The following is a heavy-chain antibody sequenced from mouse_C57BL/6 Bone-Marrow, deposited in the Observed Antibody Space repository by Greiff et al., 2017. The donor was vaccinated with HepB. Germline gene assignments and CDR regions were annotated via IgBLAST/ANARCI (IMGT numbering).Heavy chain of an antibody. CDR2: IYPGNGDT. Sequence: LQESGAELVRPGASVKMSCKASGYTFTSYNMHWVKQTPRQGLEWIGAIYPGNGDTSYNQKFKGKATLTVDKSSSTAYMQLSSLTSEDSAVYFCARSDTTVVEGGYFDYWGQGTTLTVSS. V-gene: IGHV1-12*01. CDR3: ARSDTTVVEGGYFDY. CDR1: GYTFTSYN. D-gene: IGHD1-1*01. J-gene: IGHJ2*01.